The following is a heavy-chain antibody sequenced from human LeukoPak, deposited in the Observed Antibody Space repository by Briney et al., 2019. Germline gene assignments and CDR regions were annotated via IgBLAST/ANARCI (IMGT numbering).Heavy chain of an antibody. CDR2: INDGSGDT. CDR3: AKVRRSYHGEYYFHY. D-gene: IGHD3-10*01. J-gene: IGHJ4*02. Sequence: PGGSLRLSCAASGFTVSSYAMSWVRQAPGKGLEWVSAINDGSGDTYYADSVKGRFTTSRDNSKNMLYLQLNSLRAEDTAVYYCAKVRRSYHGEYYFHYWGQGTLVTVSS. V-gene: IGHV3-23*01. CDR1: GFTVSSYA.